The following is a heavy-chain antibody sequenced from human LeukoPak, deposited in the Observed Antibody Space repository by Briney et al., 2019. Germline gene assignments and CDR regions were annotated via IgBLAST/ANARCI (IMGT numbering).Heavy chain of an antibody. CDR2: ISCSGDST. J-gene: IGHJ4*02. Sequence: PGGSLRLSCAASGFTFSSYAMRWVRQAPGKGLEWVSAISCSGDSTYYADCEKGRFTISRDNSKNTLYLQRNSLRAEDTAVYYWAKDLDCSSTSCYPDYWGQGKLVTVSS. D-gene: IGHD2-2*01. CDR3: AKDLDCSSTSCYPDY. CDR1: GFTFSSYA. V-gene: IGHV3-23*01.